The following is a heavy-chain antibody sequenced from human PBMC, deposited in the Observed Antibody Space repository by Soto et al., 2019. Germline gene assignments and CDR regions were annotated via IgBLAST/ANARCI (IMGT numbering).Heavy chain of an antibody. V-gene: IGHV3-23*01. D-gene: IGHD6-19*01. CDR1: GFTFSTFA. Sequence: VQLLESGGGLVQPGGSLRLSCAASGFTFSTFAMHWVRQAPGKGLEWVSAISDSGGSTYYADSVKGRFTISRDNSKNTRYLQMNRLRAEDTAVYYCAKGGGWLYYLDYWGQGALVTVSS. CDR2: ISDSGGST. J-gene: IGHJ4*02. CDR3: AKGGGWLYYLDY.